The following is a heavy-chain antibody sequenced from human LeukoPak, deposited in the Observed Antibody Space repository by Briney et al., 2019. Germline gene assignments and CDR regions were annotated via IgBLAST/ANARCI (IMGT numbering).Heavy chain of an antibody. J-gene: IGHJ4*02. V-gene: IGHV3-23*01. CDR2: IGGST. Sequence: QSGGSLRLSCAATGFTFSSYAMTWVRQAPGKGLEWVSAIGGSTYYADSVKGRFTISRDNSENTLYLQMNSLRAEDTAVYYCAKQYSGGWYYFDYWGQGTLVTVSS. CDR3: AKQYSGGWYYFDY. D-gene: IGHD6-19*01. CDR1: GFTFSSYA.